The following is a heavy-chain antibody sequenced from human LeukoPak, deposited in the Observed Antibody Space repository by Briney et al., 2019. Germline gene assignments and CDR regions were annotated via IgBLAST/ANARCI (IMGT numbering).Heavy chain of an antibody. J-gene: IGHJ4*02. D-gene: IGHD4-17*01. Sequence: PGGSLRLSCAASGFTFDDYGMSWVRQAPGKGLEWVSGINWNGGSTGYADSVKGRFTISRDNSKNTVYLQMNSLRGEDTGVYYCAKEIWPTVTTPGRTYFDYWGQGTLVSVSS. V-gene: IGHV3-20*04. CDR3: AKEIWPTVTTPGRTYFDY. CDR2: INWNGGST. CDR1: GFTFDDYG.